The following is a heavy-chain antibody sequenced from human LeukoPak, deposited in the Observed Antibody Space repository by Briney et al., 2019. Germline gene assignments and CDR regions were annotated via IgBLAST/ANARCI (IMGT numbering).Heavy chain of an antibody. CDR3: ARGRGYSSGRHNYYYYMDV. J-gene: IGHJ6*03. D-gene: IGHD6-19*01. CDR1: GGSFSGYY. Sequence: SETMSLTCAVYGGSFSGYYWSWIRQPPGKGLEWIGYIYYSGSTNYNPSLKSRVTISVDTSKNQFSLKLSSMTAADTAVYYCARGRGYSSGRHNYYYYMDVWGKGTTVTVSS. CDR2: IYYSGST. V-gene: IGHV4-59*01.